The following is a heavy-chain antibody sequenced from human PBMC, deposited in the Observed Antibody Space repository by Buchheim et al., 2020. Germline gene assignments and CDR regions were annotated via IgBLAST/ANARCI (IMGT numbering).Heavy chain of an antibody. V-gene: IGHV3-23*01. J-gene: IGHJ6*03. CDR2: ISGSGGTT. CDR3: AKAMGWGYYYYMDV. CDR1: GFTFSSNA. D-gene: IGHD1-26*01. Sequence: EVQLLESGGDLVQPGGSLRLSCAASGFTFSSNAMNWVRQAPGKGLEWVSGISGSGGTTYYPDSVKGRFTVSRDKSRNTLYLQMNSLRAEDTAVYYCAKAMGWGYYYYMDVWGTGTT.